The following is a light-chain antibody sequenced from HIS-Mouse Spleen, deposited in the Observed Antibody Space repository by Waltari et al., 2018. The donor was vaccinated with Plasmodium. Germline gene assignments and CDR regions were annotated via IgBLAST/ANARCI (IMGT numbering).Light chain of an antibody. CDR2: AAS. Sequence: DIQMTQSPSSLSASVGDRVTITCPASQAIINYLAWYQQKPGKVPKLLIYAASTWQSGVPSRFSGSGSGTDFTLTISSLQPEDVATYYCQKYNSAPWTFGQGTKVEIK. CDR3: QKYNSAPWT. J-gene: IGKJ1*01. V-gene: IGKV1-27*01. CDR1: QAIINY.